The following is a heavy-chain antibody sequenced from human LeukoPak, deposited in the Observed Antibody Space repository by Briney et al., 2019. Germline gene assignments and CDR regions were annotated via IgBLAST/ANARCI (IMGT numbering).Heavy chain of an antibody. CDR3: ARDGYGGLDY. Sequence: SQTLSLTCSVSGGSISSGGYSWRWIRQPPGKGLEWIGYIYDSGSTYYHPSLKSRLTISVDRSTNQFSLKLSSVTAADTAVYYCARDGYGGLDYWGQGTLVTVSS. CDR1: GGSISSGGYS. V-gene: IGHV4-30-2*01. CDR2: IYDSGST. D-gene: IGHD5-12*01. J-gene: IGHJ4*02.